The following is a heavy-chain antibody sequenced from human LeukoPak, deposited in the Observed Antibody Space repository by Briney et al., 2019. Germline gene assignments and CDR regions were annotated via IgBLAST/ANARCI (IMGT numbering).Heavy chain of an antibody. D-gene: IGHD2-2*01. CDR3: ARGQLRLSN. Sequence: SETLSLTCAVYGGSFNGYYWTWIRQPPGKGLEWIGEINHSGGTDYNPSLKSRVTISVDTSKNQFSLKLNSVTAADAAVYYCARGQLRLSNWGQGSLVIVSS. CDR1: GGSFNGYY. V-gene: IGHV4-34*01. J-gene: IGHJ4*02. CDR2: INHSGGT.